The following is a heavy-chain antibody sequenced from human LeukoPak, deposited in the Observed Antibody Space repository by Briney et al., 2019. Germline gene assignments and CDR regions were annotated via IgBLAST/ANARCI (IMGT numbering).Heavy chain of an antibody. CDR2: IKEDGSEK. Sequence: PGGSLRLSCTASGFTFTSYWMTWVRQAPGRELEWVASIKEDGSEKQYVESVRGRFTISRDNATNSLYLQMSSLTAEDTAVYYCVGNVEFWGQGTLVSVSS. J-gene: IGHJ4*02. CDR1: GFTFTSYW. CDR3: VGNVEF. V-gene: IGHV3-7*02.